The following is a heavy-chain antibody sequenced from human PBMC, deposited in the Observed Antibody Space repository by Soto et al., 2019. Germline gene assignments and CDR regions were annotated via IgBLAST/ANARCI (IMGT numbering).Heavy chain of an antibody. J-gene: IGHJ5*02. Sequence: PGGSLRLSCAASGFTVSSTYMGWVRQAPGKGLEWVSVIYKDGSTYYSDSVRGRFTISRDNSKNTVFLQMNSLRVEDTAVYYCARDPSRRSPPDLWGQGTLVTVSS. CDR3: ARDPSRRSPPDL. CDR2: IYKDGST. V-gene: IGHV3-66*01. CDR1: GFTVSSTY. D-gene: IGHD6-6*01.